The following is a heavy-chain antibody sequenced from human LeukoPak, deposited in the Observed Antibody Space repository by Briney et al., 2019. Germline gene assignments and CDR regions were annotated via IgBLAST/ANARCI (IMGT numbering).Heavy chain of an antibody. J-gene: IGHJ6*02. CDR1: KFTFGSFW. CDR2: INPDGSDT. Sequence: PGGSLRLSCAASKFTFGSFWMNWVRLVPGKGLLWVSRINPDGSDTEYADSVKGRFTVSRDNARNTLYLEMRSLSVQDSGLYYCARVRNAYSSGLDVWGPGTWVTVSS. CDR3: ARVRNAYSSGLDV. V-gene: IGHV3-74*01. D-gene: IGHD6-19*01.